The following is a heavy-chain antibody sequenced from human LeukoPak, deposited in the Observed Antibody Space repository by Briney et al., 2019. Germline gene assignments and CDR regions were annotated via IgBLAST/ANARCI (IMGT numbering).Heavy chain of an antibody. CDR1: GFTFSSYW. Sequence: PGGSLRLSCAASGFTFSSYWMSWVRQAPGKGLEWVANVKQDGSEKYYVDSVKGRFTISRDNAKNSLYLQMNSLRAEDTAVYYCASVYISWHIVVVTAVYFDYWGQGTLVTVSS. J-gene: IGHJ4*02. CDR2: VKQDGSEK. D-gene: IGHD2-21*02. CDR3: ASVYISWHIVVVTAVYFDY. V-gene: IGHV3-7*01.